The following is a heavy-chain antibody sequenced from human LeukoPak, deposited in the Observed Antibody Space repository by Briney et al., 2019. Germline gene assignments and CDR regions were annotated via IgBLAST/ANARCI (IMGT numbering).Heavy chain of an antibody. V-gene: IGHV3-64*01. CDR3: ARSNDFWSGYLDV. CDR1: GFTFSTYA. D-gene: IGHD3-3*01. CDR2: ISSDGGST. Sequence: GGSLRLSCAASGFTFSTYAMHWVRQAPGRGLEYVSGISSDGGSTFYANSVNGRFTISRDNSETTLYLQVDSLRTDDMAAYYCARSNDFWSGYLDVWGKGTTVIVSS. J-gene: IGHJ6*04.